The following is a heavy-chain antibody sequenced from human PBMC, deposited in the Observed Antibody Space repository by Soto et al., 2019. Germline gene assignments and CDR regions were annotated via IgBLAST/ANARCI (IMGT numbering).Heavy chain of an antibody. CDR2: IKHSGSS. CDR1: AGSFSHYY. J-gene: IGHJ3*02. V-gene: IGHV4-34*01. D-gene: IGHD6-19*01. Sequence: SETLSLTCAVYAGSFSHYYWNWIRQSPGKGLEWIGKIKHSGSSNYNPSLRSRVSISVDMSKNQFSLRLTSVTAADTAVYYCARGGSSDWQVALDIWGQGTMGTVS. CDR3: ARGGSSDWQVALDI.